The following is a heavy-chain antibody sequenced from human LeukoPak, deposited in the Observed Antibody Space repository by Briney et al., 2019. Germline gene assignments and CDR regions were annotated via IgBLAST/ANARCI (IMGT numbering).Heavy chain of an antibody. V-gene: IGHV4-34*01. J-gene: IGHJ4*02. D-gene: IGHD5-12*01. CDR3: ARGRGYSGYGRFDY. CDR2: INHSGST. Sequence: SETLSLTCAVYGGSFSGYYWSWIRQPPGKGLEWIGEINHSGSTNYNPSLKSRVTISVDTSKNQFSLKLSSVTAADTAVYCCARGRGYSGYGRFDYWGQGTLVTVSS. CDR1: GGSFSGYY.